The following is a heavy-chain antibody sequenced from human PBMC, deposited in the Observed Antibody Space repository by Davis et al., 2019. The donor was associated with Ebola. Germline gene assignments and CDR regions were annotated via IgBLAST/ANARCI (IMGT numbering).Heavy chain of an antibody. D-gene: IGHD6-13*01. CDR2: IGNYL. CDR1: GFTFSKYN. J-gene: IGHJ6*02. CDR3: ARDTSSWYQHGMDV. Sequence: GESLKISCTASGFTFSKYNMNWVRQAPGKGLQWVSSIGNYLYYADSVKGRFTISRDNAKNSLYLHMNSLRVEDTAVYYCARDTSSWYQHGMDVWGQGTTVTVS. V-gene: IGHV3-21*01.